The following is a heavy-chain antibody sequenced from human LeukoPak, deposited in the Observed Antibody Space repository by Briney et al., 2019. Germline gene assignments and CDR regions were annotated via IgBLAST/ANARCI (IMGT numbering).Heavy chain of an antibody. CDR1: EFTVSSKY. CDR3: ARDLFREMATITVEY. V-gene: IGHV3-48*01. CDR2: ISSSSSTI. D-gene: IGHD5-24*01. Sequence: GGSLRLSCAASEFTVSSKYMSWVRQAPGKGLEWVSYISSSSSTIYYADSVKGRFTISRDNAKNSLYLQMNSLRAEDTAVYYCARDLFREMATITVEYWGQGTLVTVSS. J-gene: IGHJ4*02.